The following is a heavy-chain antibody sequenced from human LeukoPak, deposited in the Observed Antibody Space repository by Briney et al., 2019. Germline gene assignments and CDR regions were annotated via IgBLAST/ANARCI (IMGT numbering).Heavy chain of an antibody. CDR1: GFTFSSHG. CDR3: AKDRFGELPPYYFDY. CDR2: ISYDGSNT. J-gene: IGHJ4*02. Sequence: GGSLRLSCAASGFTFSSHGIHWVRQAPGKGLEWVAVISYDGSNTYYADSVRGRFTISRNNSKNTLYLQMNSLRAEDTAVYYCAKDRFGELPPYYFDYWGQGTLVTVSS. D-gene: IGHD3-10*01. V-gene: IGHV3-30*18.